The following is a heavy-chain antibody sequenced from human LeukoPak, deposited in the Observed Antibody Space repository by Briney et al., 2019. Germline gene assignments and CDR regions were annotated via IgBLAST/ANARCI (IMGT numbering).Heavy chain of an antibody. D-gene: IGHD2-2*02. CDR2: ISAYNGNT. CDR1: GYTFTSYG. CDR3: ARGVGYCSSTSCYTGLIRGWFDP. J-gene: IGHJ5*02. Sequence: ASVTVSRKASGYTFTSYGIRWVRQAPGQGLEWVGWISAYNGNTNYAQRLQGRVTMTTDTSTSTAYMELRSLRSDDTAVYYCARGVGYCSSTSCYTGLIRGWFDPWGQGTLVTVSS. V-gene: IGHV1-18*01.